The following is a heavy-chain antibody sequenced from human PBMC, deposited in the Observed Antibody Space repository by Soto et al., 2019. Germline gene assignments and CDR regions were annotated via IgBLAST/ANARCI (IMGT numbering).Heavy chain of an antibody. CDR1: GFTFSSYA. CDR3: AKDFYYGDYSDY. V-gene: IGHV3-23*01. CDR2: ISGSGGST. J-gene: IGHJ4*02. Sequence: GGSLRLSCAASGFTFSSYAMSWVREAPGKGLEWVSAISGSGGSTYYADSVKGRFTISRDNSKNTLYLQMNSLRAEDTAVYYCAKDFYYGDYSDYWGQGTLVTVSS. D-gene: IGHD4-17*01.